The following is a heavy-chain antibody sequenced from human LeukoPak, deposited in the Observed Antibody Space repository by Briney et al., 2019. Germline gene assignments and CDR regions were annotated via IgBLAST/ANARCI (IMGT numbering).Heavy chain of an antibody. D-gene: IGHD3-10*01. CDR2: INHNSGGT. CDR1: GYTFTGYY. J-gene: IGHJ6*03. V-gene: IGHV1-2*06. CDR3: ASSRKKTNYGSGVSPFGYYMDV. Sequence: ASVKVSCKASGYTFTGYYMHWVRQAPGQGLEWMGRINHNSGGTNYAQKFQGRVTMTRDTSISTAYMELSRLRSDDTAVYYCASSRKKTNYGSGVSPFGYYMDVWGKGTTVTVSS.